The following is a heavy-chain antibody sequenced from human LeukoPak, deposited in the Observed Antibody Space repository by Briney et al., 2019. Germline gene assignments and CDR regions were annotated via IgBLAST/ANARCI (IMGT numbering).Heavy chain of an antibody. CDR1: GYTFTGYY. D-gene: IGHD1-26*01. CDR2: INPNSGGT. CDR3: ASILSGSYSDY. Sequence: VASLKVSCKASGYTFTGYYMRWVRQAPGQGLQWMGWINPNSGGTNYAQKFQGRVTMTRDTSISTAYMELSRLRSDDTAVYYCASILSGSYSDYWGQGTLVTVSS. J-gene: IGHJ4*02. V-gene: IGHV1-2*02.